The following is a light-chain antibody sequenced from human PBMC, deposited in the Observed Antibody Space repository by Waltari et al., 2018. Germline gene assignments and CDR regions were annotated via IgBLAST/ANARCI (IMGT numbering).Light chain of an antibody. CDR3: SSYGGFNNYV. CDR2: EVN. V-gene: IGLV2-8*01. CDR1: SRDVGAYKY. Sequence: QSVLTQPPSASGSVGQSVTISCPGTSRDVGAYKYVSWYQHHPGKAPKLIIFEVNKRPSGVPDRFSGSKSGTTASLTVSGLQAEDEADYFCSSYGGFNNYVFGAGTKVTVV. J-gene: IGLJ1*01.